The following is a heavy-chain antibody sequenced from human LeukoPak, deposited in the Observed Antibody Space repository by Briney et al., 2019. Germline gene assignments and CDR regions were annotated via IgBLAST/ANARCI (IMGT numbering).Heavy chain of an antibody. CDR3: VTDRARLFWYFDL. D-gene: IGHD2-21*02. V-gene: IGHV1-24*01. CDR2: SDPEDGET. J-gene: IGHJ2*01. CDR1: GSTLSDLS. Sequence: GASVQVSCKVSGSTLSDLSIPWVRQAPGKGLEYVGGSDPEDGETFHAQNFQGRVTMTEDTSIDTAYMELSRLRSEDTAVYYCVTDRARLFWYFDLWGRGTLVTVSS.